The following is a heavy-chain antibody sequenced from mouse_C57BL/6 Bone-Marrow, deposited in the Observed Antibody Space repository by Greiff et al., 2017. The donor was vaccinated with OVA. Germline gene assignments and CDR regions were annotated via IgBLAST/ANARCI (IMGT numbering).Heavy chain of an antibody. CDR3: ARSRGQLRLREVDY. Sequence: QVQLQQPGTELVKPGASVKLSCKASGYTFTSYWMHWVKQRPGQGLEWIGNINPSNGGTNYNEKFKSKATLTVDKSSSTAYMQLSSLTSEDSAVYYGARSRGQLRLREVDYWGQGTTLTVSS. CDR2: INPSNGGT. CDR1: GYTFTSYW. D-gene: IGHD3-2*02. J-gene: IGHJ2*01. V-gene: IGHV1-53*01.